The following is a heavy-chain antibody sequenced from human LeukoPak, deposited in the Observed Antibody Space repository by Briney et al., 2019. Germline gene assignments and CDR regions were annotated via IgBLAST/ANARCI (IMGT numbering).Heavy chain of an antibody. D-gene: IGHD1-26*01. CDR1: GFTLSSYW. CDR2: IKQEGSEK. J-gene: IGHJ4*02. V-gene: IGHV3-7*05. CDR3: ERDGIDY. Sequence: GGSLTLSCLPSGFTLSSYWMSWLRQAPGKGRECVANIKQEGSEKYYVDSVKGRFTISRDHAKNPLYLQMNIRSPQDTAVYYCERDGIDYWGQGTLVTVSS.